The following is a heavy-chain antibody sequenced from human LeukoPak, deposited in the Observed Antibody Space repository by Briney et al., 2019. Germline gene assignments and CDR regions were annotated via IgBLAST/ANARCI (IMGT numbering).Heavy chain of an antibody. CDR3: ARRVGATNWFDP. CDR2: INPNSGGT. D-gene: IGHD1-26*01. V-gene: IGHV1-2*02. Sequence: ATVKVSCKASGYTFTDYYMHWVRQAPGQGLEWMGWINPNSGGTNYAQKFQGRVTMTRDTSISTAYMELSRLRSDDTAVYYYARRVGATNWFDPWGQGTLVTVSS. CDR1: GYTFTDYY. J-gene: IGHJ5*02.